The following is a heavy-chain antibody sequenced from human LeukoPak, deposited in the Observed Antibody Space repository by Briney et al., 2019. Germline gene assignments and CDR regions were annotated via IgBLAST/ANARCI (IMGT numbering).Heavy chain of an antibody. CDR1: GYTFTSHG. D-gene: IGHD3-10*01. CDR3: AKDTYYGSGSYPGD. CDR2: ISTYNGNR. Sequence: ASVKVSCKASGYTFTSHGITWVRQAPGQGLEWMGWISTYNGNRNYEQKFQGRVTMTTDTSTSTAYMELRSLRSDDTAVYYCAKDTYYGSGSYPGDWGQGTLVTVSS. V-gene: IGHV1-18*01. J-gene: IGHJ4*02.